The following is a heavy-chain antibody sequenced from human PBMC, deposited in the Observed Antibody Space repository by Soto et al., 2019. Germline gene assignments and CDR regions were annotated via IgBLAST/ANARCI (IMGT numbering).Heavy chain of an antibody. V-gene: IGHV1-69*02. CDR2: IIPILGIA. CDR1: GGTFSSYT. CDR3: AGDGPDSSSWFYGMDV. Sequence: QVQLVQSGAEVKKPGSSVKVSCKASGGTFSSYTISWVRQAPGQGLEWMGRIIPILGIANYAQEFQGRVTITADKTTSTAHMELSSLRSEDTAGDYCAGDGPDSSSWFYGMDVWGQGTTVPVSS. D-gene: IGHD6-13*01. J-gene: IGHJ6*02.